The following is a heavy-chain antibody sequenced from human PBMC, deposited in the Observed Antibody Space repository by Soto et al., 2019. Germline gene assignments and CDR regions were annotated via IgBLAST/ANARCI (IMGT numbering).Heavy chain of an antibody. Sequence: QVQLQQWGAGLLKPSETLSLTCAVYGGSFSGYYWSWIRQPPGKGLEWIGEINHSGSTNYNPSLKSRVTISVDTSKNQFSLKLSSVTAADTAVYYCVSFYDILTGYPSWGQGTLVTVSS. CDR2: INHSGST. D-gene: IGHD3-9*01. J-gene: IGHJ4*02. CDR1: GGSFSGYY. V-gene: IGHV4-34*01. CDR3: VSFYDILTGYPS.